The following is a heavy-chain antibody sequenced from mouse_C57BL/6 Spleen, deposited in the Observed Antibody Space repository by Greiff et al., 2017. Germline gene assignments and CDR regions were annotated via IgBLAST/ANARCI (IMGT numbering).Heavy chain of an antibody. D-gene: IGHD2-3*01. J-gene: IGHJ1*03. V-gene: IGHV1-47*01. Sequence: VKLMESGAELVKPGASVKMSCKASGYTFTTYPIEWMKQNHGKSLEWIGNFHPYNDDTKYNEKFKGKATLTVEKSSSTVYLELSRLTSDDSAVYYCARRGGTDGYFNWYFDVWGTGTTVTVSS. CDR3: ARRGGTDGYFNWYFDV. CDR1: GYTFTTYP. CDR2: FHPYNDDT.